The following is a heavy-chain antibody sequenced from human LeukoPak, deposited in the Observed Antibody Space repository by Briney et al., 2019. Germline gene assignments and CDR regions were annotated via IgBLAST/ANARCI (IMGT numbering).Heavy chain of an antibody. CDR1: GFTFINHY. V-gene: IGHV1-46*01. Sequence: ASVKDSCKTSGFTFINHYMHWVRQAPGQGLEWMGMINPSGSSTTYAQKFQGRVTMTRDTSTSTVYVELRTLTSEDTAVYFCARQNIGRFDFWGQGTLVTVSS. J-gene: IGHJ4*02. CDR3: ARQNIGRFDF. CDR2: INPSGSST.